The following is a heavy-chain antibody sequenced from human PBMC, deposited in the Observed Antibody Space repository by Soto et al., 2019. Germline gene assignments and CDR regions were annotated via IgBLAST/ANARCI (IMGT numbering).Heavy chain of an antibody. CDR1: GGTSRNYV. CDR2: INPSGGST. D-gene: IGHD6-19*01. V-gene: IGHV1-46*01. CDR3: ARVGSSGWYGFDY. J-gene: IGHJ4*02. Sequence: GASVKVSCKDSGGTSRNYVISWVRQAPGQGLEWMGIINPSGGSTSYAQKFQGRVTMTRDTSTSTVYMELSSLRSEDTAVYYCARVGSSGWYGFDYWGQGTLVTVSS.